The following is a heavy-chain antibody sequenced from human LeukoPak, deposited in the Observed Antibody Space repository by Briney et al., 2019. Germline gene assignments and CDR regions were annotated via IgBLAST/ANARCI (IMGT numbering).Heavy chain of an antibody. CDR2: IYKSGSA. D-gene: IGHD5-24*01. J-gene: IGHJ3*02. Sequence: SETLSLTCTVSSDSVSSGSYYWSWIRQPPGEGPEWIGYIYKSGSANYNPSLKSRVIISLDTSKNQFSLKLASVTAADTAVYYCARMALTKSDAFDIWGQGTMVTVST. V-gene: IGHV4-61*01. CDR1: SDSVSSGSYY. CDR3: ARMALTKSDAFDI.